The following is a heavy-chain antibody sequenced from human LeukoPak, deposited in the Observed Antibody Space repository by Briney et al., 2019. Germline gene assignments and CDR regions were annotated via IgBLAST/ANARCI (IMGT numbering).Heavy chain of an antibody. D-gene: IGHD3-10*01. V-gene: IGHV3-11*01. CDR3: ARASYYGSGSYSTLDY. CDR1: GFTFSDYY. CDR2: ISSSGSTI. Sequence: GRSLRLSCAASGFTFSDYYMSWIRQAPGKGLEWGSYISSSGSTIYYADSVKGRFTISRDNAKNSLYLQMNSLRAEDTAVYYCARASYYGSGSYSTLDYWGQGTLVTVSS. J-gene: IGHJ4*02.